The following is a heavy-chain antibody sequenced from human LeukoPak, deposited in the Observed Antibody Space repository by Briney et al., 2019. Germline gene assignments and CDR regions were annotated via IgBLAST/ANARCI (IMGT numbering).Heavy chain of an antibody. D-gene: IGHD4-17*01. J-gene: IGHJ4*02. CDR3: ARDGPYGDYVPFDY. V-gene: IGHV3-21*01. CDR2: ISSSSHI. Sequence: GSLRLSCAASGFTFGSYSMNWVRQAPGKGLEWVSSISSSSHIYYADSVKGRFTISRDNAKNSLYLQMNSLRAEDTAVYYCARDGPYGDYVPFDYWGQGTLVTVSS. CDR1: GFTFGSYS.